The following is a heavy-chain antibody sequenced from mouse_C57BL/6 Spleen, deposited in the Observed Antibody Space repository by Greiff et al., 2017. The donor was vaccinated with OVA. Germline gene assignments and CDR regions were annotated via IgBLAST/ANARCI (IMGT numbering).Heavy chain of an antibody. CDR2: IDPADGDT. CDR3: MSYYNQPYFED. CDR1: GFNIKDYY. D-gene: IGHD2-12*01. Sequence: EVQLQQSGAELVRPGASVKLSCTASGFNIKDYYMHWVKQRPEQGLEWIGRIDPADGDTEYAPKFQGKATMTADTSSNTAYLQLSSLTSEDTAIYYCMSYYNQPYFEDWGKGTTLTVSS. J-gene: IGHJ2*01. V-gene: IGHV14-1*01.